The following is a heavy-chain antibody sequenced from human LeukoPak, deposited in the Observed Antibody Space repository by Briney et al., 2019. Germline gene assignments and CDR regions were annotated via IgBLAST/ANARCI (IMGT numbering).Heavy chain of an antibody. CDR2: ISGSGGST. CDR1: GFTFSSYA. V-gene: IGHV3-23*01. CDR3: AKVSDFWSGYLDY. Sequence: TGGSLRLSCAASGFTFSSYAMSWVRQAPGKGLEWVSAISGSGGSTYYADSVKGRFTISRDNSKNTLYLQMNSLRAEDTAVYYCAKVSDFWSGYLDYWGQGTLVTVSS. D-gene: IGHD3-3*01. J-gene: IGHJ4*02.